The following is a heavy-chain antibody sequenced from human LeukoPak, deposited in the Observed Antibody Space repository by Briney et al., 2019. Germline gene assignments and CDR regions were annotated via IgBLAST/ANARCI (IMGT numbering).Heavy chain of an antibody. J-gene: IGHJ4*02. CDR3: ATSESQTRFDY. V-gene: IGHV5-51*01. CDR2: IFPGDSDT. D-gene: IGHD1/OR15-1a*01. CDR1: GYSFTTYW. Sequence: GESLKISCKGSGYSFTTYWIGWVRQMPGKGLEWIGIIFPGDSDTTYSPSLQGQVTISADKSINTAYLQWSSLRASDTAMYYCATSESQTRFDYWGQGTPVTVSS.